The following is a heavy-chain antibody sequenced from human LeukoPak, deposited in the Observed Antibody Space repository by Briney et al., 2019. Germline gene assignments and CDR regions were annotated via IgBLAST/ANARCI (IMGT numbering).Heavy chain of an antibody. CDR3: ARELFRVHAFDI. CDR1: GFSFSTYI. J-gene: IGHJ3*02. Sequence: PERSLTLSCKASGFSFSTYIMHWVRQAPGKGLEWVGLISYDGNTQYYADSVKDRFTLSRDNSQNTLYLQMSSLRAEDTAIYYCARELFRVHAFDIWGQGTMVTVSS. V-gene: IGHV3-30-3*01. D-gene: IGHD3-10*02. CDR2: ISYDGNTQ.